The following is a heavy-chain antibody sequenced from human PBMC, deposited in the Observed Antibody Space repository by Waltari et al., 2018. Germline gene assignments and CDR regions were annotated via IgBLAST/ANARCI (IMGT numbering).Heavy chain of an antibody. CDR1: GASISRYY. Sequence: VQLQESGPGLVKPSETLSLTCTVSGASISRYYWSWIRQSPEKGLEFLAYIHSNGATNYNPYLKSRVSLSRDMSKNQFSLQLSSVTAADTAVYYCASLPAQVYDDTIPDWGQGILVTVSS. J-gene: IGHJ4*02. CDR3: ASLPAQVYDDTIPD. V-gene: IGHV4-59*13. CDR2: IHSNGAT. D-gene: IGHD4-17*01.